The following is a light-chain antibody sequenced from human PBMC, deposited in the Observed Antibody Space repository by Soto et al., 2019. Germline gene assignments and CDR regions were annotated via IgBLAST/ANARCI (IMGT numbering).Light chain of an antibody. CDR3: QQSNNSPLT. Sequence: EAVITPSPPTLCFPPGERASLSRRASQSISSYLAWYQQKPGQAPRLLIYGASSRATGIPARFSGRGSGTDFTLTISSLEPEDFAVYYCQQSNNSPLTFGQGTQVEIK. J-gene: IGKJ5*01. CDR2: GAS. CDR1: QSISSY. V-gene: IGKV3-11*01.